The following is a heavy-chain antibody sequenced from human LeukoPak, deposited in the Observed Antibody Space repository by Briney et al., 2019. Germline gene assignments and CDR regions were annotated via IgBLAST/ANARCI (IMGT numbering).Heavy chain of an antibody. CDR2: ISGNGGTT. D-gene: IGHD6-13*01. V-gene: IGHV3-23*01. CDR1: GFTSSSYA. Sequence: GSLRLSCVDSGFTSSSYAMSWVRQAPGGGLEWVSAISGNGGTTYYADSVKGRFTISRDNSKNTLYLQMNSLRAEDTAVFYCAKATTISAAGSHFVYWGQGTLVTVSS. J-gene: IGHJ4*02. CDR3: AKATTISAAGSHFVY.